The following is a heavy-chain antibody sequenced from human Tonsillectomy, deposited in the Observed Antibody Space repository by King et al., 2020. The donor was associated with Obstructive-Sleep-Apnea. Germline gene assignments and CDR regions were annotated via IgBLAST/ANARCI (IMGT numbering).Heavy chain of an antibody. J-gene: IGHJ4*02. CDR2: ISAYNGNT. V-gene: IGHV1-18*04. Sequence: VQLVESGAEVKKPGASVKVSCKASGYIFTSYGISWVRQAPGQGLEWMGWISAYNGNTNYAQKLQGRVTMTTDTSTRTAYMELRSLSSDDTAVYYCARDDSYYYGSGSYYMNPFDYWGQGTLVTVSS. CDR3: ARDDSYYYGSGSYYMNPFDY. D-gene: IGHD3-10*01. CDR1: GYIFTSYG.